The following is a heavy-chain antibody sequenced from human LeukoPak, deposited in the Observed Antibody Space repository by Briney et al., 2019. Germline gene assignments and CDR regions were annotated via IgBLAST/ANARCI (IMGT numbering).Heavy chain of an antibody. J-gene: IGHJ1*01. CDR1: GFTFRSDW. Sequence: PRRTLRLSCAASGFTFRSDWMSWVRQAPGRGLEWGANIKQDGSEKYYVDSVKGRFTISRDNAKISLYLQMNSLRAEDTAVYYCARDMRHGTWYGAEYFQHWGQGTLVTVSS. CDR2: IKQDGSEK. CDR3: ARDMRHGTWYGAEYFQH. D-gene: IGHD6-13*01. V-gene: IGHV3-7*04.